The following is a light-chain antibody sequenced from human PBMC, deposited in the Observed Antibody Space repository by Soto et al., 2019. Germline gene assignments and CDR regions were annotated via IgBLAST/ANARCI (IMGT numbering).Light chain of an antibody. Sequence: IVLTQSPGTLSLSPGERATLSCRASQSVSSSYLAWYQQRPGQAPRLLIYAASRRATGIPDRFSGSESGTDFTLTISRMEPEDFAVYYCQQYGNSPRTFGQGTKVDIK. CDR2: AAS. J-gene: IGKJ1*01. V-gene: IGKV3-20*01. CDR1: QSVSSSY. CDR3: QQYGNSPRT.